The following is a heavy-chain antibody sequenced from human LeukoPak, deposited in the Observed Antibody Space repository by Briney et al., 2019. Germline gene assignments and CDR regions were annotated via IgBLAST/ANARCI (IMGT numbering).Heavy chain of an antibody. CDR3: ARGRAYCGGDCYSPVYYFDY. Sequence: GGSLRLSCAASGFTVSSNYMSWVRQAPGKGLGWVSVIYSGGSTYYANSVKGRFTISRDNSKNTLYLQMNSLRAEDTAVYYCARGRAYCGGDCYSPVYYFDYWGQGTLVTVSS. CDR1: GFTVSSNY. D-gene: IGHD2-21*02. CDR2: IYSGGST. V-gene: IGHV3-53*01. J-gene: IGHJ4*02.